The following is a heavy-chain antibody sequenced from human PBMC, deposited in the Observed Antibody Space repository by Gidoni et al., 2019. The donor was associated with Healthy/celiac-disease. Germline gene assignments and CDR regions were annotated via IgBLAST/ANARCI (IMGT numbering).Heavy chain of an antibody. J-gene: IGHJ4*02. D-gene: IGHD5-12*01. V-gene: IGHV3-30*18. CDR3: AKPNRDGYIPYFDY. CDR2: ISYDGSNK. Sequence: QVQLVESGGGVVQPGRSLRLSCAASGFTFSSYGMHWVRQAPGKGLEWVAVISYDGSNKYYADSVKGRFTISRDNSKNTLYLQMNSLRAEDTAVYYCAKPNRDGYIPYFDYWGQGTLVTVSS. CDR1: GFTFSSYG.